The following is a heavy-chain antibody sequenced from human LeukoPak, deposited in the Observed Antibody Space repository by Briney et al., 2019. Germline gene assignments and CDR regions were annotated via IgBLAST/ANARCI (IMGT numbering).Heavy chain of an antibody. V-gene: IGHV3-30*18. Sequence: GGSLRLSCAASGFTFSSYGMHWVRQAPGKGLEWVAVISYDGSNKCYADSVKGRFTISRDNSKNTLYLQMNSLRAEDTAVYYCAKVRGTVTTGPQYWGQGTLVTVSS. CDR2: ISYDGSNK. CDR3: AKVRGTVTTGPQY. CDR1: GFTFSSYG. J-gene: IGHJ4*02. D-gene: IGHD4-17*01.